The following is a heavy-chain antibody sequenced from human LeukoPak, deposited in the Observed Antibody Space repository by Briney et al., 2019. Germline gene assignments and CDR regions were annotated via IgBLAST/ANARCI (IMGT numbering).Heavy chain of an antibody. CDR2: ISSSSSTI. CDR3: ARDRRIGELFY. V-gene: IGHV3-48*01. D-gene: IGHD3-10*01. J-gene: IGHJ4*02. CDR1: GFTFSSYS. Sequence: GGSLRLSCAASGFTFSSYSMNWVRQAPGKGLEWVSYISSSSSTIYYADSVKGRFTISRDNAKISLYLQMNSLRAEDTAVYYCARDRRIGELFYWGQGTLVTVSS.